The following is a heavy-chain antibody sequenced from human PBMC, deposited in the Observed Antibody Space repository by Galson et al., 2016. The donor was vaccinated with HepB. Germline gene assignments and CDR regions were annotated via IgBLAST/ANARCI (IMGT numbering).Heavy chain of an antibody. D-gene: IGHD3-3*01. J-gene: IGHJ4*02. V-gene: IGHV1-69*13. Sequence: SVKVSCKASGGTFSSYAISWVRQAPGQGLEWMGGIIPIFGTANYAQKFQGRVTIIADESTSTAYMELSSLRSDDTAVYYCASSPAGKYDVWSGYFLVYWGQGTLVTVSS. CDR3: ASSPAGKYDVWSGYFLVY. CDR1: GGTFSSYA. CDR2: IIPIFGTA.